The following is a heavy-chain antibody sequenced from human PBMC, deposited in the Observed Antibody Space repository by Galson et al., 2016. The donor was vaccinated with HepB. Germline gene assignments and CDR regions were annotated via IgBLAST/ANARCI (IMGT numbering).Heavy chain of an antibody. Sequence: SLRLSCAASEFTFSNYGMHWVRQAPGKGLEWVALIWYDGSKKYYAESVKGRLTISRDNSKNTLDLQMNSLRAEDTAVYYCARDGIPSPQDIGGRLPPPYYYGMDVWGQGTAVTVSS. CDR2: IWYDGSKK. CDR3: ARDGIPSPQDIGGRLPPPYYYGMDV. D-gene: IGHD6-6*01. V-gene: IGHV3-33*01. CDR1: EFTFSNYG. J-gene: IGHJ6*02.